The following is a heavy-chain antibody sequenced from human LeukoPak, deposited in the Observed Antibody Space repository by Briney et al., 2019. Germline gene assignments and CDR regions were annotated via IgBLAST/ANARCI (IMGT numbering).Heavy chain of an antibody. CDR2: INHSGST. CDR3: ARVSRSSWTFDY. Sequence: SETLSLTCAVYGGSFSGYYWSWIRQPPGKGLEWIGEINHSGSTNYNPSLKSRVTISVDTSKNQSSLKLSSVTAADTAVYYCARVSRSSWTFDYWGQGTLVTVSS. CDR1: GGSFSGYY. J-gene: IGHJ4*02. V-gene: IGHV4-34*01. D-gene: IGHD6-13*01.